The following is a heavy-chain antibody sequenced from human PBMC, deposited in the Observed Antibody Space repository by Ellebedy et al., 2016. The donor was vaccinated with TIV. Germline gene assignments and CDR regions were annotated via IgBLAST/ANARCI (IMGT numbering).Heavy chain of an antibody. CDR3: ASTPFSAGSGYHPHDY. CDR2: IYYNENT. D-gene: IGHD5-12*01. V-gene: IGHV4-59*08. CDR1: GASISSYY. J-gene: IGHJ4*02. Sequence: MPSETLSLTCTVSGASISSYYWSWIRQPPGKGLEWIGYIYYNENTNYNPSLQSRVTISVDTSKNQFSLNLNSVTAADTAVYFCASTPFSAGSGYHPHDYWGQGILVTVSS.